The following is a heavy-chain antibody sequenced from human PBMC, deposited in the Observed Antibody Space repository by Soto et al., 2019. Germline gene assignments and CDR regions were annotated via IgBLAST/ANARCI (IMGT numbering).Heavy chain of an antibody. CDR1: GFTFSSYG. V-gene: IGHV3-33*01. D-gene: IGHD6-19*01. CDR3: ARERRKLVAGLSRFQH. CDR2: IWYDGSNK. Sequence: QVQLVESGGGVVQPGRYLRLSCAASGFTFSSYGMHWVRQAPGKGLEWVAVIWYDGSNKYYADSVKGRFTISRDNSKNTLYLQMNSLRAEDTAVYYCARERRKLVAGLSRFQHWGQGTLVTVSS. J-gene: IGHJ1*01.